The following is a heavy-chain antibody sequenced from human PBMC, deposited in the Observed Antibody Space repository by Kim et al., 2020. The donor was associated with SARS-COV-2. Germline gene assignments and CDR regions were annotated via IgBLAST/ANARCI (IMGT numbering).Heavy chain of an antibody. CDR1: GGPISGSPYY. Sequence: SETLSLTCTVSGGPISGSPYYWGWIRQPPGKGLEWIGCIYYSGCTCYNPSLKSRVTISVDTSKNQFSLKLNSVTAADTAVYFCARPLGGTADNGYEFWGQGAVVTVSS. D-gene: IGHD2-2*01. J-gene: IGHJ4*02. CDR2: IYYSGCT. CDR3: ARPLGGTADNGYEF. V-gene: IGHV4-39*01.